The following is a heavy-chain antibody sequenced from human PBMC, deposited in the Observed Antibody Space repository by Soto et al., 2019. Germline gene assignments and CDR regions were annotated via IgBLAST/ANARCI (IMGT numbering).Heavy chain of an antibody. V-gene: IGHV1-69*13. CDR1: GGTFSSYA. CDR2: IIPIFGTA. J-gene: IGHJ5*02. D-gene: IGHD3-10*01. Sequence: ASVKVSCKASGGTFSSYAISWVRQAPGQGLEWMGGIIPIFGTANYAQKFQGRVTITADESTSTAYMELSSLRSEDTAVYYCARDLPTGSGSYHRRSNWFDPWGQGTLVTVSS. CDR3: ARDLPTGSGSYHRRSNWFDP.